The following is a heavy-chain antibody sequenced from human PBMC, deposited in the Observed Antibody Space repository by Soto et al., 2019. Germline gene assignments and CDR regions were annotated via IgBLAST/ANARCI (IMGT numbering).Heavy chain of an antibody. Sequence: SETLSLTCTVSGGSISSGGYYWSWIRQHPGKGLEWIGYIYYSGSTYYNPSLKSRVTLSVDTSKNQFSVRLNSVTASDTGVYYCAPLSVSLSGPYGIHVWGQGTTVTVSS. CDR3: APLSVSLSGPYGIHV. CDR1: GGSISSGGYY. J-gene: IGHJ6*02. V-gene: IGHV4-31*03. D-gene: IGHD2-15*01. CDR2: IYYSGST.